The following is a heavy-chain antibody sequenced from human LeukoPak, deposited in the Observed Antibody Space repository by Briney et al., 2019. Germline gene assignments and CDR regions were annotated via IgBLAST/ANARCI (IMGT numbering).Heavy chain of an antibody. CDR3: AGALGGVDY. CDR2: INHSGST. CDR1: GGSFSGYY. Sequence: SETLSLTCAVYGGSFSGYYWSWIRQPPGKGLGWIGEINHSGSTNYNPSLKSRVTISVDTSKNQFSLKLSSVTAADTAVYYCAGALGGVDYWGQGTLVTVSS. D-gene: IGHD1-26*01. J-gene: IGHJ4*02. V-gene: IGHV4-34*01.